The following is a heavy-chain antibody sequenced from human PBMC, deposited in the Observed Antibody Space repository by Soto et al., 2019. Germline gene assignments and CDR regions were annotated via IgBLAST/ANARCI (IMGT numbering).Heavy chain of an antibody. CDR3: ATSARLRFLKWLFEL. CDR2: ISGSGGST. D-gene: IGHD3-3*01. CDR1: GFTFSSYA. Sequence: GRSLRLSCSASGFTFSSYAMSWVRQAPGKGLEWVSAISGSGGSTYYADSVKGRFTISRDNSKNTLYLQMNSLRAEDTAVYYCATSARLRFLKWLFELWGQGTLVTVSS. V-gene: IGHV3-23*01. J-gene: IGHJ4*02.